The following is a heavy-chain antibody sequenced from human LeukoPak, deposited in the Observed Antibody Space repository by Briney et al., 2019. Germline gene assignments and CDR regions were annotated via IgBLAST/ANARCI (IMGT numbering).Heavy chain of an antibody. CDR3: AREDTYYYDSSGYYYHDY. V-gene: IGHV1-2*02. CDR1: GYTLTGYY. Sequence: GASVKVSCKASGYTLTGYYMHWVRQAPGQGLEWMGWINPNSGGTNYAQKFQGRVTMTRDTSISTAYMELSRLRSDDTAVYYCAREDTYYYDSSGYYYHDYWGQGTLVTVSS. CDR2: INPNSGGT. D-gene: IGHD3-22*01. J-gene: IGHJ4*02.